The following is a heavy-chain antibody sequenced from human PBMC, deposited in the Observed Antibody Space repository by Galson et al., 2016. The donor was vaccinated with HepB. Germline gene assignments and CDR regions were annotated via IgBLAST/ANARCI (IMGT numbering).Heavy chain of an antibody. CDR3: AAIIRRAAAGLEH. Sequence: SVKVSCKVSGGTFGDYVINWVRQAPGQGLEWMGGIIPIFGSPNYAQRFQGRLTITADESTTTVYMQLGSLKSQDTAVYYCAAIIRRAAAGLEHWGHGTLVTVS. CDR2: IIPIFGSP. J-gene: IGHJ4*01. V-gene: IGHV1-69*13. D-gene: IGHD6-13*01. CDR1: GGTFGDYV.